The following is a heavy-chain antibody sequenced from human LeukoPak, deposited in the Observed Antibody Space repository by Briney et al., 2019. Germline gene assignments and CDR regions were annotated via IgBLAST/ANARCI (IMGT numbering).Heavy chain of an antibody. D-gene: IGHD1-26*01. CDR3: ARGQWELLPHFDY. V-gene: IGHV4-59*01. CDR2: IYYSGST. Sequence: SETLSLTCTVSGGSISSYYWSWIRQPPGKGLEWIGYIYYSGSTNYNPSLKSRVTISVDTSKNQFSLKLSSVTAADTAVYCCARGQWELLPHFDYWGQGTLVTVSS. J-gene: IGHJ4*02. CDR1: GGSISSYY.